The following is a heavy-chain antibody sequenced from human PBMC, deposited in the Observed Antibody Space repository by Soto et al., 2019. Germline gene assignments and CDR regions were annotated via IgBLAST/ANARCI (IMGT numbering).Heavy chain of an antibody. J-gene: IGHJ6*02. CDR1: GFTFSSYG. V-gene: IGHV3-30*18. CDR2: ISYDGSNK. D-gene: IGHD3-10*01. CDR3: AKGLGELLPVYYCYGMDV. Sequence: PGGSLRLSCAASGFTFSSYGMHWVRQAPGKGLEWVAVISYDGSNKYYADSVKGRFTISRDNSKNTLYLQMNSLRAEDTAVYYCAKGLGELLPVYYCYGMDVWGQGTTVTVSS.